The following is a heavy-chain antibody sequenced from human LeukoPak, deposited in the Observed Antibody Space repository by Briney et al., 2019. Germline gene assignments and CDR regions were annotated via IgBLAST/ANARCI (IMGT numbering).Heavy chain of an antibody. CDR3: ARWGSELPDDAFDI. D-gene: IGHD6-25*01. J-gene: IGHJ3*02. V-gene: IGHV3-7*01. Sequence: GGSLRLSCAASGFTFSRYWMSWVRQAPGKGLEWVANIRQDGSEKHYLDSVKGRITISRDNAKNSLYLQMNSLRVEDTAVYFCARWGSELPDDAFDIWGQGTMVTVSS. CDR1: GFTFSRYW. CDR2: IRQDGSEK.